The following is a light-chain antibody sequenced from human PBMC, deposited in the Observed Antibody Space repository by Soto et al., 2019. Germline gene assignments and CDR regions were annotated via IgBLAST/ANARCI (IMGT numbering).Light chain of an antibody. CDR2: EVS. CDR1: NSDVGSYNR. V-gene: IGLV2-18*02. J-gene: IGLJ2*01. Sequence: QSALTQPPSVSGSPGQSVTISCTGTNSDVGSYNRVSWYQQPPGTAPKLMIYEVSNRPSGVPDRFSGSKSGNTASLTISGLQAEDEADYYCSSYTSTTTPVLFGGGTKLTVL. CDR3: SSYTSTTTPVL.